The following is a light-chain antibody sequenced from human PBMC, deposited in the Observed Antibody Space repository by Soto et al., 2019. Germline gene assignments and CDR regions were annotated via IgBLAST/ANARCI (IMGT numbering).Light chain of an antibody. CDR1: QSVSSN. V-gene: IGKV3-15*01. CDR3: QQYHNWPPIT. CDR2: GAS. J-gene: IGKJ5*01. Sequence: EIVMTQSPATLSVSPGERATLSCRASQSVSSNLAWYQQKPGQAPRLLLYGASTRATGIPARFSGSGSGTEFTLTISSLQSGDSAVYYCQQYHNWPPITFGQGTRLEIK.